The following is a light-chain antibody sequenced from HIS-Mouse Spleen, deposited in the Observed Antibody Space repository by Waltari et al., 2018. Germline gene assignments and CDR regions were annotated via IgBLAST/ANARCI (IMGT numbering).Light chain of an antibody. V-gene: IGLV2-23*01. CDR3: CSYAGSSTWV. CDR1: RSDVGSYNL. Sequence: QSALNQPASVSGSPGQSITISCTGTRSDVGSYNLVSWYQQHPGKAPKLMIYEGRKRPSGVSNRFSGSKSGNTASLTISGLQAEDEADYYCCSYAGSSTWVFGGGTKLTVL. J-gene: IGLJ3*02. CDR2: EGR.